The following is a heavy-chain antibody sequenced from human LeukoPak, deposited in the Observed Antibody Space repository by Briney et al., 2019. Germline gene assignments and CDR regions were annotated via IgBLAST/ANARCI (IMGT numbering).Heavy chain of an antibody. D-gene: IGHD2-2*01. CDR3: ALMYQCNGFRCELDCRL. V-gene: IGHV3-13*01. J-gene: IGHJ1*01. CDR1: GFTFNDYD. Sequence: GGSLRLSCAASGFTFNDYDMHWVRQATGKGLEWVAAIGTEGDTYYPDSVKGRFTISRENGKNSLFLQMDSLRAGDSAVYYCALMYQCNGFRCELDCRLWGQVTLVTVCS. CDR2: IGTEGDT.